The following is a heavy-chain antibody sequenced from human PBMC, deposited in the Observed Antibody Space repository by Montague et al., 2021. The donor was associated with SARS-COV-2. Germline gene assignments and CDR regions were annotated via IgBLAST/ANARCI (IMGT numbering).Heavy chain of an antibody. J-gene: IGHJ4*02. Sequence: SETLSLTRSVSGASITTYYWSWIRQAPGKGLEWIAYIFRSGHTNYNPSLRSRVAISVDTSRDQFSLSLTSITAADTAVYYCARQPYLASAYYFDYWGLGTLVTVSS. V-gene: IGHV4-59*01. CDR2: IFRSGHT. D-gene: IGHD3-10*01. CDR1: GASITTYY. CDR3: ARQPYLASAYYFDY.